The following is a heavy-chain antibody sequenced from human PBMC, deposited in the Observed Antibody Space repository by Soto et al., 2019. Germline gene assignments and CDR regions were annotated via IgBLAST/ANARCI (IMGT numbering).Heavy chain of an antibody. V-gene: IGHV1-18*01. CDR1: GYTFTSYG. Sequence: QVQLVQSGAEVKKPGASVKVSCKASGYTFTSYGISWVRQAPGQGLEWMGWISAYNGNTNYAQKVQGRVTMTTDTSTRTAYMELRGLRSDDTAVYYCARTVWGSYRSDYWGKGTLVTVSS. J-gene: IGHJ4*02. CDR3: ARTVWGSYRSDY. D-gene: IGHD3-16*02. CDR2: ISAYNGNT.